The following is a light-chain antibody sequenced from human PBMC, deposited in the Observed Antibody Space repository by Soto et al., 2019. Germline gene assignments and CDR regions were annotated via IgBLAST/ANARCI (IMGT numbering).Light chain of an antibody. CDR3: QQYSSYWT. J-gene: IGKJ1*01. Sequence: EIVLTQSPGTLSLSPGERVTLSCRASESVDINLAWYQQKPGQAPRLLIYGASTRATDMPGRFSGRGAGAEFTLTISSLQPDDFATYYHQQYSSYWTFGQGTKVDIK. CDR2: GAS. CDR1: ESVDIN. V-gene: IGKV3-15*01.